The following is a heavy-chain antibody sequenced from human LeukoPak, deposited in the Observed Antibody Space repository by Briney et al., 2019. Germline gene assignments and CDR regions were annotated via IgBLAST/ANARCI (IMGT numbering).Heavy chain of an antibody. V-gene: IGHV4-4*02. Sequence: SGTLSLTCAVSGAPISSNNWWWSWVRQPPGKGLEWIGEIYHSGSTNYNPSLKSRVTMSVDTSRNQFSLKLSSVTAADTAVYYCARDRSGYGTFDYWGQGTLVTVSS. CDR2: IYHSGST. CDR3: ARDRSGYGTFDY. CDR1: GAPISSNNW. J-gene: IGHJ4*02. D-gene: IGHD5-12*01.